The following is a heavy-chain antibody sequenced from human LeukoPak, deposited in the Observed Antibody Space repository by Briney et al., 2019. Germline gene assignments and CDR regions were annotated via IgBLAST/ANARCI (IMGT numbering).Heavy chain of an antibody. CDR2: IYTSGST. D-gene: IGHD3-22*01. Sequence: GSLRLSCAAAGFTFDDYAMHWIRQPAGKGLEWIGRIYTSGSTNYNPSLKGRVTMSVDTSKNQFSLKLSSVTAADTAVYYCARDASDYYDSSGYYLGAFDIWGQGTTVTVSS. CDR1: GFTFDDYA. V-gene: IGHV4-4*07. CDR3: ARDASDYYDSSGYYLGAFDI. J-gene: IGHJ3*02.